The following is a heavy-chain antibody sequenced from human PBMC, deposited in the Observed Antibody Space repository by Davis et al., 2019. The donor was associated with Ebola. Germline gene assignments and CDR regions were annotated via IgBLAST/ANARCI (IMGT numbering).Heavy chain of an antibody. D-gene: IGHD4-23*01. Sequence: GGSLRLSCAASGFTFSTSAFHWVRQAPGKGLEWAAVISYDGKNKNYADSVKGRFTISRDDSKNTLYLQMNSLKTEDTAVYYCAKGTYGGDSRDWYFDLWGRGTLVTVSS. V-gene: IGHV3-30*04. CDR2: ISYDGKNK. J-gene: IGHJ2*01. CDR1: GFTFSTSA. CDR3: AKGTYGGDSRDWYFDL.